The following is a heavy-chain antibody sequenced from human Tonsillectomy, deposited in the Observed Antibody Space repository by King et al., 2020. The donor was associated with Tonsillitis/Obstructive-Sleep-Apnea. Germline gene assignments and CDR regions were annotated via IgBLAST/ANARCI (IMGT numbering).Heavy chain of an antibody. J-gene: IGHJ4*02. CDR2: LNLDGSEK. CDR1: GFTFNRFW. V-gene: IGHV3-7*01. Sequence: VQLVESGGGLVQPGGSLRLSCVASGFTFNRFWMSWVRQAPGKGLEWVANLNLDGSEKYYVDSVKGRFTISRDNAKDSLFLEMNRLRVEDTAVYSCARDGDCNGTTCYAGLWHWGQGTPVTVSS. D-gene: IGHD2/OR15-2a*01. CDR3: ARDGDCNGTTCYAGLWH.